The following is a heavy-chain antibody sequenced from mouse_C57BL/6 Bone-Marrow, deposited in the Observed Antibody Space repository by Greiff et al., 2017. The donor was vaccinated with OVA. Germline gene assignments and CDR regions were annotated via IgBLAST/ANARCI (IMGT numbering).Heavy chain of an antibody. CDR2: IWSGGST. CDR3: ARSSRGFAY. CDR1: GFSLTSYG. V-gene: IGHV2-2*01. J-gene: IGHJ3*01. Sequence: QVQLKQSGPGLVQPSQSLSITCTASGFSLTSYGVHWVRQSPGKGLEWLGVIWSGGSTDYNAAFISRLSISKDNSKSQVFFKMNMLQADDTAIYYCARSSRGFAYWGQGTLVTVSA.